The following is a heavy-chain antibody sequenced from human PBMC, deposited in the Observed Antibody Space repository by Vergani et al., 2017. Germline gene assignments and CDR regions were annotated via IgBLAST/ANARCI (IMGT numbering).Heavy chain of an antibody. CDR2: ISATGDENT. CDR3: ARMGGYDEGDAFRIGYFDS. CDR1: GLPVSGFAFNTYA. V-gene: IGHV3-23*04. J-gene: IGHJ4*02. Sequence: RLVQSGGGLAHPGGSLRLSCAASGLPVSGFAFNTYAMIWVRQAPGKGLEWVSGISATGDENTDYADSVKGRFTISRDNSKSTLFLQMNGLTSEDTAIYYCARMGGYDEGDAFRIGYFDSWGPGSLVTVSS. D-gene: IGHD3-22*01.